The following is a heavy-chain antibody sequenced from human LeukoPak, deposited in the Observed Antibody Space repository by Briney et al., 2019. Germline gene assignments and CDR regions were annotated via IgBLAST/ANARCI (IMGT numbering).Heavy chain of an antibody. CDR1: GFTFSSYW. Sequence: PGGSLRLSCAAPGFTFSSYWMSSVRQAPGKGLEWVANIKEDGSQKYYVDSVKGRFTISRDNAKNSLYLQMNSLRAEDTAPYYCLRDYQGYWGRGTLVTVSS. CDR2: IKEDGSQK. J-gene: IGHJ4*02. V-gene: IGHV3-7*01. D-gene: IGHD6-13*01. CDR3: LRDYQGY.